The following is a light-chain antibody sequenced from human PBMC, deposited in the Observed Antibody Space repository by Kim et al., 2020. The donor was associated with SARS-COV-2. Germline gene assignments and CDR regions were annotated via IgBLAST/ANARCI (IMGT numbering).Light chain of an antibody. CDR1: QSVSSN. CDR3: QQYSHWPLT. Sequence: EIVMTQSPATLSVSPGERATLSWRASQSVSSNLAWYQQKPGQAPRLLIYGASTRATGIPGRFSGSGSGTEFTLTISSLQSEDFAVYYCQQYSHWPLTFGGGTKVDIK. J-gene: IGKJ4*01. V-gene: IGKV3-15*01. CDR2: GAS.